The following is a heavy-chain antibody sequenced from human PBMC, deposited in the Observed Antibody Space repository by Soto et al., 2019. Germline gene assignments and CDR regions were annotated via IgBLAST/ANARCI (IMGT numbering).Heavy chain of an antibody. CDR2: ISYDGSNK. CDR1: GFTFSSYG. Sequence: ESGGGVVQPGRSLRLSCAASGFTFSSYGMHWVRQAPGKGLEWVAVISYDGSNKYYADSVKGRFTISRDNSKNTLYLQMNSLRAEDTAVYYCAKDRAQVLAAAGTWYYYYYGMDVWGQGTTVTVSS. D-gene: IGHD6-13*01. CDR3: AKDRAQVLAAAGTWYYYYYGMDV. J-gene: IGHJ6*02. V-gene: IGHV3-30*18.